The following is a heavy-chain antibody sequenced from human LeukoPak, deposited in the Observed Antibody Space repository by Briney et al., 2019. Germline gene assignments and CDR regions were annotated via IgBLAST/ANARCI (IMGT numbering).Heavy chain of an antibody. Sequence: PSETLSLTCTVSGGSISRYFVTWVRQSPGQELEWMGYIFYISSTTYNPSPTSRSTMSVDMSTNQFSLELRSVSAADTAVHYCSSVYGQLLDFWGRGTLVTVSS. CDR3: SSVYGQLLDF. J-gene: IGHJ4*02. CDR1: GGSISRYF. V-gene: IGHV4-59*01. CDR2: IFYISST. D-gene: IGHD1-26*01.